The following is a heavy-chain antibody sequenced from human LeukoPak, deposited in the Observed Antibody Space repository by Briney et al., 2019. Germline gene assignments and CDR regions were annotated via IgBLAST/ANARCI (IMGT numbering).Heavy chain of an antibody. J-gene: IGHJ4*02. CDR2: IYYSGST. Sequence: SETLSLTCTVSGGSISSYYWSWIRQPPGKGLEWIGYIYYSGSTDYNPSLKSRVTISVDTSKNQFSLKLSSVTAADTAVYYCASAYGDSTGIDYWGQGTLVTVSS. CDR1: GGSISSYY. D-gene: IGHD4-17*01. V-gene: IGHV4-59*08. CDR3: ASAYGDSTGIDY.